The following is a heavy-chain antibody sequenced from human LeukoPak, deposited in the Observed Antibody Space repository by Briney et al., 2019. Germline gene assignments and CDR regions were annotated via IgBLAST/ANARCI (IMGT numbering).Heavy chain of an antibody. J-gene: IGHJ3*02. CDR2: ISPYNGNT. CDR3: AREYGSSINDAFDI. CDR1: GYTFTSYG. Sequence: ASAKVSCKASGYTFTSYGLNWVRQAPGQGLEWMGWISPYNGNTNYAQKLQDRVTMTTDTSTSTAYMELRSLRSDDTAVYYCAREYGSSINDAFDIWGQGTMVIVSS. V-gene: IGHV1-18*01. D-gene: IGHD2-2*01.